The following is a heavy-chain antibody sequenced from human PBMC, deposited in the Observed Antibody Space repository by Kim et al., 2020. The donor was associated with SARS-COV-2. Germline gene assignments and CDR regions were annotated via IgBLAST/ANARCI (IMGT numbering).Heavy chain of an antibody. D-gene: IGHD3-10*01. CDR1: GGSISSYY. V-gene: IGHV4-59*01. CDR3: ARGKQTMFDY. CDR2: IYYSGST. J-gene: IGHJ4*02. Sequence: SETLSLTCTVSGGSISSYYWSWIRQPPGKGLEWVGYIYYSGSTNYNHSLKSRVTISVDTCKNQFSLKLSSVTAADTAVYSCARGKQTMFDYWGQGTLVTVSS.